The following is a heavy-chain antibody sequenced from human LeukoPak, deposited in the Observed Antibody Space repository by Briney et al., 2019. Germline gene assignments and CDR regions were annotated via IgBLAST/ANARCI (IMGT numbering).Heavy chain of an antibody. Sequence: QPGGSLRLSCAASGFTFSSYWMSWVRQAPGKGLEWVANIKQDGSEKYYVDSVKGRFTISRDNAKNSLYLQMNSLRAEDTAVYYCARGRRDSSGWYSLRESVAYMDVWGKGTTVTVSS. J-gene: IGHJ6*03. D-gene: IGHD6-19*01. CDR1: GFTFSSYW. CDR2: IKQDGSEK. V-gene: IGHV3-7*01. CDR3: ARGRRDSSGWYSLRESVAYMDV.